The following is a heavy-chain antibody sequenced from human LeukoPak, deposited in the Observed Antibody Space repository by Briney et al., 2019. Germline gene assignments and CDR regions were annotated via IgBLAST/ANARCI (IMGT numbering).Heavy chain of an antibody. J-gene: IGHJ4*02. CDR3: AGDLVAAAGNFDY. V-gene: IGHV1-2*02. D-gene: IGHD6-13*01. CDR1: GYTFTGYY. Sequence: ASVKVSCKASGYTFTGYYMHWVRQAPGQGLEWMGWISPNSGGTNYAQKFQGRVTMTRDTSISTAYMELSRLRSDDTAVYYCAGDLVAAAGNFDYWGQGTLVTVSS. CDR2: ISPNSGGT.